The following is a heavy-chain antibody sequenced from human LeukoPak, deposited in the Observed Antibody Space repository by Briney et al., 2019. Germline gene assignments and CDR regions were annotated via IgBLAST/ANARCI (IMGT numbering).Heavy chain of an antibody. CDR1: GFTFSSYS. Sequence: QTGGSLRLSCAASGFTFSSYSMNWVRQAPGKGLEWVSYISSSSSTIYYADSVKGRFTISRDNAKNSLYLQMNSLRAEDTAVYYCAKEIWPTVTTPGWTYFDYWGQGALVTVSS. CDR3: AKEIWPTVTTPGWTYFDY. J-gene: IGHJ4*02. V-gene: IGHV3-48*01. D-gene: IGHD4-17*01. CDR2: ISSSSSTI.